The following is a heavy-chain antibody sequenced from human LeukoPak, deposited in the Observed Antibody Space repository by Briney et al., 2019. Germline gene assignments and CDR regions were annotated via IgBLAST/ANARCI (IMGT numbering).Heavy chain of an antibody. CDR2: IYPGDSDT. CDR1: GYSFTDYW. D-gene: IGHD5-12*01. V-gene: IGHV5-51*01. J-gene: IGHJ5*02. CDR3: ARYSGYETQPWFDP. Sequence: KPGESLKISCQTAGYSFTDYWIGWVRQMPGKGLEWMGIIYPGDSDTRYSPSFQGQVTISADKSISTAYLQWSSLKASDTAMYYCARYSGYETQPWFDPWGQGTLVTVSS.